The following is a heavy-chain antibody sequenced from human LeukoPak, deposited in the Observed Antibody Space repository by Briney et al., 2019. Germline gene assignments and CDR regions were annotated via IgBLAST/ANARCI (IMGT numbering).Heavy chain of an antibody. D-gene: IGHD3-22*01. V-gene: IGHV1-69*05. J-gene: IGHJ4*02. CDR3: ARGGDYYDSSGYYFDY. Sequence: SVKVSCKASGGTFSSYAISWVRQAPGQGLEWMGGIIPIFGTANYAQKFQGRVTITTDESTSTAYMELSSLRSEDTAVYYCARGGDYYDSSGYYFDYWGQGTLVTVSS. CDR2: IIPIFGTA. CDR1: GGTFSSYA.